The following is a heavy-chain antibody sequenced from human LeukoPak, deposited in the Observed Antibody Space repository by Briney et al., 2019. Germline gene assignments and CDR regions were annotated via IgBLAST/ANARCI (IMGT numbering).Heavy chain of an antibody. CDR2: IRQDGSER. J-gene: IGHJ4*02. CDR3: ARDWGSTGYDLYDS. V-gene: IGHV3-7*01. CDR1: GFIFSNYW. Sequence: GGSLRLSCAASGFIFSNYWMTWVRQAPGKGLEWVAHIRQDGSERHYVDSVKDRFTISRDDAKNSLDLQMDSLRAEDTAVYNCARDWGSTGYDLYDSWGQGTLVTVSS. D-gene: IGHD5-12*01.